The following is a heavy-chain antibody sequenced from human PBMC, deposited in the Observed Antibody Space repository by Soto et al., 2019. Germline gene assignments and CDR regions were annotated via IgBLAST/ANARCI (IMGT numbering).Heavy chain of an antibody. V-gene: IGHV4-39*01. CDR1: GGSISSSSYY. J-gene: IGHJ4*02. D-gene: IGHD3-22*01. CDR2: IYYSGNT. Sequence: QLQLQESGPGLVKPSETLSLSCTVSGGSISSSSYYWGWIRQPPGKGLEWIGSIYYSGNTYYNPFLKMRVTNNLDTAKKQFSLKLSSVTPADTAGDHCSRHTQGGLIPFDYWGQGTLVTVSS. CDR3: SRHTQGGLIPFDY.